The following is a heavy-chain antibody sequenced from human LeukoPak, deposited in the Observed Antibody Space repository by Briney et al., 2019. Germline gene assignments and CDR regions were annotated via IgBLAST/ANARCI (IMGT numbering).Heavy chain of an antibody. CDR3: ARPTRSGGSGYESFDY. CDR2: INHKSGAT. J-gene: IGHJ4*02. CDR1: GYSFIDYY. D-gene: IGHD5-18*01. Sequence: ASVKVSCKASGYSFIDYYIHRVRQAPGQGLEWMGWINHKSGATKFAQKFQGRVIVTRDISTSTVYMELYSLTSDDTAIYYCARPTRSGGSGYESFDYWGQGSLVSVSS. V-gene: IGHV1-2*02.